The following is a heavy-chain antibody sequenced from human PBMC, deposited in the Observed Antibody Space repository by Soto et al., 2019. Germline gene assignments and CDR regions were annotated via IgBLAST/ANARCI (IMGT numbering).Heavy chain of an antibody. CDR2: ITPTLNIA. CDR3: ARGYYSGSNPSSFDY. Sequence: QLQLVQSGAEVREPGSSVKVSCKASVGTFSSYTVIWVRQAPGQGLEWMGGITPTLNIAKYAEKFQGRVTITEDESTSTVNMHMSSLRSEDTAVYFCARGYYSGSNPSSFDYWGQGTLVAVSS. V-gene: IGHV1-69*01. J-gene: IGHJ4*02. D-gene: IGHD1-26*01. CDR1: VGTFSSYT.